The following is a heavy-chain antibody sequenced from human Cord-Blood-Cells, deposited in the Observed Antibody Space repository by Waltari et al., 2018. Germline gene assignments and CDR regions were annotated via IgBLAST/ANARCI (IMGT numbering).Heavy chain of an antibody. CDR1: GGSISSSSYY. V-gene: IGHV4-39*01. D-gene: IGHD3-10*01. Sequence: QLQLQESGPGLVKPSETLSLTCTVSGGSISSSSYYWGWIRQPPGKGLEWIGSIYYSGSTYSNPSIKSRVTISVDTSKNQFSLKLSSVTAADTAVYYCARRFVWFDPWGQGTLVTVSS. CDR2: IYYSGST. J-gene: IGHJ5*02. CDR3: ARRFVWFDP.